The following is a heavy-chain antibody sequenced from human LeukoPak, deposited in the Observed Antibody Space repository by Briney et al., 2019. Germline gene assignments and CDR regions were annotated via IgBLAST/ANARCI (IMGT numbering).Heavy chain of an antibody. V-gene: IGHV3-23*01. CDR3: AKRGIAAAASFDY. CDR2: LSGSGDYT. Sequence: GGSLRLSCAASGFTFSTYAMSRVRQAPGKGLEWVSTLSGSGDYTFYADSVKGRFTISRDNSKITVYLQMNSLTVDDTAVYYCAKRGIAAAASFDYWGQGTLVTVSS. CDR1: GFTFSTYA. J-gene: IGHJ4*02. D-gene: IGHD6-13*01.